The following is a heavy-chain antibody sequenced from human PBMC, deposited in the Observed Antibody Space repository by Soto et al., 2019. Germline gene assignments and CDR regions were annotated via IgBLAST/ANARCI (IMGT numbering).Heavy chain of an antibody. J-gene: IGHJ6*02. V-gene: IGHV1-69*01. CDR2: ILPIFGTT. CDR1: GGTFNTYN. Sequence: QVQLVQSGAEVKKPGSSVMVSCKASGGTFNTYNINWVRQAPGQGLEWMGGILPIFGTTNYAQRFQGRVTIAADDSTSTAYMELRSLRSKDTAVYYCARDETWDSYHSFYGVDGWGQGTTVTV. D-gene: IGHD1-26*01. CDR3: ARDETWDSYHSFYGVDG.